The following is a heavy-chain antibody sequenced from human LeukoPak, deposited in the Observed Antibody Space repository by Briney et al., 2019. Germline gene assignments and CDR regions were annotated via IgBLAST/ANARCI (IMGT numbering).Heavy chain of an antibody. CDR1: GGSISSGSYY. D-gene: IGHD3-22*01. V-gene: IGHV4-61*02. J-gene: IGHJ4*02. Sequence: SETLSLTCTVSGGSISSGSYYWSWIRQPAGKGLEWIGRIYTSGSTNYNPSLKSRVTISVDTSKNQFSLKLSSVTAADTAVYYCAREDYYDSGSNDYWGQGTLVTVSS. CDR3: AREDYYDSGSNDY. CDR2: IYTSGST.